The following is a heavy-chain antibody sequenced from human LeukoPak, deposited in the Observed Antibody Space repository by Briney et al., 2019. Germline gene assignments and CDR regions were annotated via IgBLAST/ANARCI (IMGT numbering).Heavy chain of an antibody. J-gene: IGHJ4*02. D-gene: IGHD3-3*01. V-gene: IGHV3-7*01. CDR1: GFTFSSCW. Sequence: GGSLRLSCAASGFTFSSCWMSWVRQAPGKGLEWVANIKQDGSEKCYVDSVKGRFTISRDNAKNSLYLQMNSLRAEDTAVYYCARDGHDFWSGYYLPYYFDYWGQGTLVTVSS. CDR2: IKQDGSEK. CDR3: ARDGHDFWSGYYLPYYFDY.